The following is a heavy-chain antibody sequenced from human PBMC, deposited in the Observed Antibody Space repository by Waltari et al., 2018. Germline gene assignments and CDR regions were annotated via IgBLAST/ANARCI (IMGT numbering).Heavy chain of an antibody. J-gene: IGHJ4*02. Sequence: VQLLESGGGLVQPGGSLRLSCAASGFTFSNYPVVWVRQAPGKGLEWVSAIGGSGGTTYFADSVKGRFTISRDNSKDTLYLQMNSLRAEDTAVYYCAKLPTATSFLDYWGQGTLVTVSS. CDR1: GFTFSNYP. CDR2: IGGSGGTT. V-gene: IGHV3-23*01. D-gene: IGHD1-1*01. CDR3: AKLPTATSFLDY.